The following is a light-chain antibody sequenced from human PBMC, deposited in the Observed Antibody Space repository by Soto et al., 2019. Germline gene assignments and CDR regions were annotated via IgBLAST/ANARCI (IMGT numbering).Light chain of an antibody. V-gene: IGKV3-20*01. CDR2: GTS. CDR1: QSVSSSY. J-gene: IGKJ5*01. Sequence: ENVLTQSPVTLSLSPGERATLSCRASQSVSSSYLAWYQQRPGQAPRLLIYGTSSRATGIPDRFSGSGSGTDFTLTISRLEPEDFAVYFCQRYGSSPLITFGQGTRLEIK. CDR3: QRYGSSPLIT.